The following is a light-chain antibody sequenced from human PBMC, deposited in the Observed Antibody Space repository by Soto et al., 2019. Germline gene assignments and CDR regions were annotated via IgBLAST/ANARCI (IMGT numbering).Light chain of an antibody. J-gene: IGKJ1*01. CDR1: QNIYSN. Sequence: IVMTQSPATLSVSPGERATLSCRASQNIYSNVAWYQQRPGQAPRLLIYRASTRATGIPARFSGSVSGPEFTLTISSLQSEDFTVYSCLQYHNLWAFGQGTKVEIK. V-gene: IGKV3-15*01. CDR3: LQYHNLWA. CDR2: RAS.